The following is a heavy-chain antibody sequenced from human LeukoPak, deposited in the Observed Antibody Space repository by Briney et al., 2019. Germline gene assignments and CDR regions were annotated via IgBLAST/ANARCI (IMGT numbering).Heavy chain of an antibody. V-gene: IGHV4-30-2*01. Sequence: PSQTLSLTCAVSGGSISSGGYSWSWIRQPPEKGLEWIGYIYHSGSTYYNPSLKSRVTISVDRSKNQFSLKLSSVTAADTAVYYCARDGHGSGPHRVIDPWGQGTLVTVSS. CDR2: IYHSGST. D-gene: IGHD3-3*01. CDR1: GGSISSGGYS. CDR3: ARDGHGSGPHRVIDP. J-gene: IGHJ5*02.